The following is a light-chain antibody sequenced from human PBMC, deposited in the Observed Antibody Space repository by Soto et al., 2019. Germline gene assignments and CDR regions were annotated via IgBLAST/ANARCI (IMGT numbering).Light chain of an antibody. Sequence: DFVMTQSPDSLAVSLGERATINCKSSQSVLHSSNNKNYLAWYQQKPGQPPKLLIYWASTRGSGVPDRFSGSESGTDFTLTISSLQAEDVAVYYCQQYRLAPYSFGQGTKLDIK. J-gene: IGKJ2*03. CDR2: WAS. V-gene: IGKV4-1*01. CDR1: QSVLHSSNNKNY. CDR3: QQYRLAPYS.